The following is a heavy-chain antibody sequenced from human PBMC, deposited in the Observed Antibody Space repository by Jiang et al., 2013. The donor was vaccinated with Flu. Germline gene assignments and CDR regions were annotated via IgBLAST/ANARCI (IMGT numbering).Heavy chain of an antibody. CDR3: ARTVVTRPLGYYYYYGMDV. CDR2: INPNRGNT. J-gene: IGHJ6*02. Sequence: KVSCKASGYTFTGYFIHWVRQAPGQGLEWMGRINPNRGNTNYAQKFQGRVTMTRDTSISTAYMELSRLTSDDTAVYYGARTVVTRPLGYYYYYGMDVWGQGTTVTVSS. CDR1: GYTFTGYF. D-gene: IGHD4-23*01. V-gene: IGHV1-2*02.